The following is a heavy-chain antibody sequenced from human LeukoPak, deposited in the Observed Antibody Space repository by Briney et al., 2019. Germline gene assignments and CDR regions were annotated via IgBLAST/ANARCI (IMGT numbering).Heavy chain of an antibody. CDR2: ISSSSSYT. V-gene: IGHV3-11*03. D-gene: IGHD4-23*01. J-gene: IGHJ3*02. Sequence: PGGSLGLSCAASGFTFSDYYMSWIRQAPGKGLEWVSYISSSSSYTNYADSVKGRFTISRDNAKNSLYLQMNSLRAEDTAVYYCARRKREGIEVVTAFDIWGQGTMVTVSS. CDR1: GFTFSDYY. CDR3: ARRKREGIEVVTAFDI.